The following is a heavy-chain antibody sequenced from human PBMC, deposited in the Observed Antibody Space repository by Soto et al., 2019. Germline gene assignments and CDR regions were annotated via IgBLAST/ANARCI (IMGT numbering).Heavy chain of an antibody. CDR3: AREEHYDFWSGSENWFDP. CDR1: RGTFSSYA. D-gene: IGHD3-3*01. V-gene: IGHV1-69*13. CDR2: IIPIFGTA. J-gene: IGHJ5*02. Sequence: SVKASCKASRGTFSSYAMSWVRQAPEQGLEWMGVIIPIFGTANYAQKFQGRFTITADESTSTAYMELSSLRYEDTAVYYCAREEHYDFWSGSENWFDPWGQGTLVTVSS.